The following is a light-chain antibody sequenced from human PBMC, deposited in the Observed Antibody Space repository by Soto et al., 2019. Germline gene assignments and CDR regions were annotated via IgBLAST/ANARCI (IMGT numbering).Light chain of an antibody. CDR3: SSYAGSKSV. CDR1: SSDVGGYVY. CDR2: EVS. V-gene: IGLV2-8*01. J-gene: IGLJ1*01. Sequence: QSALTQPPSASGSPGQSVTISCTGTSSDVGGYVYVSWCQQHPGKVPKLVIYEVSKRPSGVPDRFSGSKSGNTASLTISGLQADDEADYYCSSYAGSKSVFGTGTKLTVL.